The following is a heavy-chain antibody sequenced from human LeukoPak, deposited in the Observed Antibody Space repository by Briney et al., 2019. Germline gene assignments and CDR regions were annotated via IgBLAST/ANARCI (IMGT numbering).Heavy chain of an antibody. CDR1: GFTFSIYA. D-gene: IGHD3-3*01. CDR3: AKRGAIFGVAYYFDY. CDR2: ISYDGSNK. Sequence: GGSLRLSCAASGFTFSIYAMHWVRQAPGKGLEWVAVISYDGSNKYYADSVKGRFTISRDNSKNTLYLQMNSLRAEDTAVYYCAKRGAIFGVAYYFDYWGQGTLVTVSS. V-gene: IGHV3-30-3*02. J-gene: IGHJ4*02.